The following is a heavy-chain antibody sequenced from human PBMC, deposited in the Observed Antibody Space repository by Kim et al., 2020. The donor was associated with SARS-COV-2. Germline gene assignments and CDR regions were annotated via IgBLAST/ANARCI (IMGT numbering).Heavy chain of an antibody. J-gene: IGHJ4*02. D-gene: IGHD3-10*01. Sequence: YNPSLKSRVTISVDTSKNQFSLKLSSVTAADTAVYYCARATMVRGGDLDYWGQGTLVTVSS. V-gene: IGHV4-31*02. CDR3: ARATMVRGGDLDY.